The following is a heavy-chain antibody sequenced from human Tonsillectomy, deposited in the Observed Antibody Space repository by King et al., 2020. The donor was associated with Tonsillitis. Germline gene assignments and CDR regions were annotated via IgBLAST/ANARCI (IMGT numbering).Heavy chain of an antibody. J-gene: IGHJ6*03. CDR2: IYQSGTT. Sequence: QLQESGPGLLKPSGTLSLTCAVSGGSISSRNWGGWVRQPPGKGLEWIGEIYQSGTTHYNPSLKSRVTISVDKSKNQFSLNLTSVTAADTAVYYCSKRPAAVSQYYHMDVWGKGTTVTVSS. CDR3: SKRPAAVSQYYHMDV. CDR1: GGSISSRNW. D-gene: IGHD2-2*01. V-gene: IGHV4-4*02.